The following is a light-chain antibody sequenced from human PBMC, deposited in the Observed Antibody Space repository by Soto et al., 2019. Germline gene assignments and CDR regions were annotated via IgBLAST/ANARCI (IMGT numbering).Light chain of an antibody. J-gene: IGKJ1*01. CDR2: QVS. CDR1: QGLVYSDGNTF. CDR3: VQGTHWPWT. Sequence: DVVMTQSPLSLSVTLGQPASMSCRSSQGLVYSDGNTFLNWFHQRPGQSPRRLIYQVSNRDSGVPDSFSGSGSGTDYKLTISRVEADDVGTYYCVQGTHWPWTFGQGTKVEIK. V-gene: IGKV2-30*01.